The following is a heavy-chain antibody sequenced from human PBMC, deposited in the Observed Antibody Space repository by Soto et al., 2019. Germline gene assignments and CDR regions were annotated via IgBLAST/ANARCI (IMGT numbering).Heavy chain of an antibody. D-gene: IGHD3-3*01. Sequence: GGSLRLSCAASGFTLSNFWMHWVRQVPGKGLVWVSRINDDGSRTKYADSVEGRLTISRDTAKNTLYLQMDSLRVEDTAVYYCVRDHHDYDFWSGNPRGYFDLWGRGALVTVSS. CDR1: GFTLSNFW. CDR3: VRDHHDYDFWSGNPRGYFDL. V-gene: IGHV3-74*01. J-gene: IGHJ2*01. CDR2: INDDGSRT.